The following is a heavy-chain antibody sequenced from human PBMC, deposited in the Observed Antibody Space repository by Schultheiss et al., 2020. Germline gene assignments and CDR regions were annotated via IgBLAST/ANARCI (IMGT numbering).Heavy chain of an antibody. V-gene: IGHV3-23*03. CDR1: GFTFSSYV. CDR3: ARDLEGKRGSGY. J-gene: IGHJ4*02. Sequence: GGSLRLSCAASGFTFSSYVMSWVRQAPGKGLEWVSVIYSGGSTYYADSVKGRFTISRDNSKNTLYLQMNSLRAEDTAVYYCARDLEGKRGSGYWGQGTLVTVSS. D-gene: IGHD3-10*01. CDR2: IYSGGST.